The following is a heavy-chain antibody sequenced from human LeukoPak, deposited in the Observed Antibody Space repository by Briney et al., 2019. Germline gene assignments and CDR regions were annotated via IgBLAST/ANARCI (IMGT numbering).Heavy chain of an antibody. V-gene: IGHV5-51*01. CDR3: ARAAVVVAATEPNWFDP. CDR1: GYSFTSYW. CDR2: IYPGDSDT. D-gene: IGHD2-15*01. Sequence: GESLKISCKGSGYSFTSYWIGWVRQMPGKGLEWVGIIYPGDSDTRYSPSFQGQVTISADKSISTAYLQWSSLKASDTAMYYCARAAVVVAATEPNWFDPWGQGTLVTVSS. J-gene: IGHJ5*02.